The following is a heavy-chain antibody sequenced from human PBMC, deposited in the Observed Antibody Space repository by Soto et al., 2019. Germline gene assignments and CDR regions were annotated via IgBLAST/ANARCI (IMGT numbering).Heavy chain of an antibody. D-gene: IGHD6-13*01. CDR2: INPNSGGT. CDR1: GYTFTGYY. V-gene: IGHV1-2*04. CDR3: ARGSEQQLVKAEYYFDY. Sequence: ASVKVSCKASGYTFTGYYMHWVRQAPGQGLEWMGWINPNSGGTNYAQKFQGWVTMTRDTSISTAYMELSRLRSDDTAVYYCARGSEQQLVKAEYYFDYWGQGTLVTVSS. J-gene: IGHJ4*02.